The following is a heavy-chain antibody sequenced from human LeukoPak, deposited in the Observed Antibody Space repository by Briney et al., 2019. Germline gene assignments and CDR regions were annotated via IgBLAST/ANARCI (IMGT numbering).Heavy chain of an antibody. CDR2: ISSSGSTI. D-gene: IGHD6-19*01. CDR1: GFAVSDNY. J-gene: IGHJ4*02. V-gene: IGHV3-11*04. CDR3: AFGWLVRDYFDY. Sequence: GGSLRLSCAASGFAVSDNYMSWVRQAPGKGLEWVSYISSSGSTIYYADSVKGRFTISRDNAKNSLYLQMNSLRAEDTAVYYCAFGWLVRDYFDYWGQGTLATVSS.